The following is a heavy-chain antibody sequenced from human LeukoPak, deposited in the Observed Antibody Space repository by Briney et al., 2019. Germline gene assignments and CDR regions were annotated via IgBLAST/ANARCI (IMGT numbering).Heavy chain of an antibody. D-gene: IGHD4-17*01. CDR2: ISGSGGST. CDR1: GFTFSSYA. V-gene: IGHV3-23*01. Sequence: GGSLRLSCAASGFTFSSYAMSWVRQAPGKGLEWVSAISGSGGSTYYADSVKGRFTISRDNAENSLYLQMNSLRVEDTAVYYCAKGDDYGDSLFDYWGQGTLVTVSS. CDR3: AKGDDYGDSLFDY. J-gene: IGHJ4*02.